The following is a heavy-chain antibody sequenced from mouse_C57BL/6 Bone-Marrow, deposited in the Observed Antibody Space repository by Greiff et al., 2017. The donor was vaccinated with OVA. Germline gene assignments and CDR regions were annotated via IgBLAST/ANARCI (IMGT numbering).Heavy chain of an antibody. Sequence: EVMLVESGGGLVKPGGSLKLSCAASGFTFSSYAMSWVRQTPEKRLEWVATISDGGSYTYYPDNVKGRFTISRDNAKNNLYLQMSHLKSEDTAMYYCAGEGIITTVVAGDWYFDVWGTGTAVTVTA. CDR1: GFTFSSYA. CDR3: AGEGIITTVVAGDWYFDV. V-gene: IGHV5-4*01. J-gene: IGHJ1*03. D-gene: IGHD1-1*01. CDR2: ISDGGSYT.